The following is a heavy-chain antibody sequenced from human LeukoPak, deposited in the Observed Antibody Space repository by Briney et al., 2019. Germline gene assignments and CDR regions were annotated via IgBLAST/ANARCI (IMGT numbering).Heavy chain of an antibody. CDR1: GGSISNYY. V-gene: IGHV4-59*08. CDR2: IYYTGST. Sequence: SETLSLTCTVSGGSISNYYWSWIRQPPTKGLEWIGYIYYTGSTKYNPSLKSRVTMSVDTSKNQLSLKLSSVTAADTAVYYCARHSARGDYYYGMDVWGQGTTVTVSS. D-gene: IGHD3-10*01. J-gene: IGHJ6*02. CDR3: ARHSARGDYYYGMDV.